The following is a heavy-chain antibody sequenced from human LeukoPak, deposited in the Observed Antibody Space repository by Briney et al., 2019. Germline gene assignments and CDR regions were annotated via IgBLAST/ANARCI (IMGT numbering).Heavy chain of an antibody. J-gene: IGHJ3*02. CDR3: ARGDYYDSSGYGDAFDI. CDR1: GFTFSSYD. D-gene: IGHD3-22*01. V-gene: IGHV3-23*01. CDR2: IIGSGGST. Sequence: GGSLRLSCSVSGFTFSSYDMSWVRQAPGKGLEWVSAIIGSGGSTYYADSVKGRFTISRDNSKNTLYLQMNSLRAEDTAVYYCARGDYYDSSGYGDAFDIWGQGTMVTVSS.